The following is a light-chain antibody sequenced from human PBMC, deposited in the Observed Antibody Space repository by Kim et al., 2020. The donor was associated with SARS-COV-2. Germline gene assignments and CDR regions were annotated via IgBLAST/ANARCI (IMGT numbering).Light chain of an antibody. CDR1: QGASTW. CDR2: AAS. CDR3: QQAYSFPFT. Sequence: DILLTQSPSSVSASVGDRVTITCRASQGASTWLAWYQQKPGKAPQLLIYAASSLRSGVPSRFSGSGSGTDFTLTISSLQPEDFATYYCQQAYSFPFTFGPGTKVDIK. V-gene: IGKV1-12*01. J-gene: IGKJ3*01.